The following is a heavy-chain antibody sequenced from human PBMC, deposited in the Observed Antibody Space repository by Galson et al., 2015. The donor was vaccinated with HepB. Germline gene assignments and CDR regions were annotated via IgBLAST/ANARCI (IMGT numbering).Heavy chain of an antibody. J-gene: IGHJ6*03. V-gene: IGHV4-31*03. CDR1: GGSISSGGYY. CDR2: IYYSGST. D-gene: IGHD3-9*01. CDR3: ARGIKLFYDIYYMDV. Sequence: TLSLTCTVSGGSISSGGYYWSWIRQHPGKGLEWIGYIYYSGSTYYNPSLKSRVTISVDTSKNQFSLKLSSVTAADTAVYYCARGIKLFYDIYYMDVWGKGTTVTVSS.